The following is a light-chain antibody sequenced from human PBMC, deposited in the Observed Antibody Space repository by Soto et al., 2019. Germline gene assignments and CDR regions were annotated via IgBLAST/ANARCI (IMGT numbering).Light chain of an antibody. Sequence: QSVLTQPASVSGSPGQSITISCTGTGSDVGGYNLVSWYQHRPGKAPKLMIFEVTKRPSGVSNRFSGSKSGYTASLTISGLQAEDEADYYCCSYAGSSTVVFGGGTKVTVL. J-gene: IGLJ2*01. V-gene: IGLV2-23*02. CDR3: CSYAGSSTVV. CDR2: EVT. CDR1: GSDVGGYNL.